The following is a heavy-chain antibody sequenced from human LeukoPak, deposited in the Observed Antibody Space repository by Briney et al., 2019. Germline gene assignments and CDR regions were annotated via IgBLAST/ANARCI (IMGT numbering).Heavy chain of an antibody. CDR2: VYYSGST. Sequence: SETLSLTCTVSGGSISSSSYNWGWIRQPPGKGLEWIGSVYYSGSTYYNPSLKSRVTMSVDTSKNQFSLKLSSVTAADTAVYYCARHVRKRGIAAAGTPGWFDPWGQGTLVTVSS. J-gene: IGHJ5*02. D-gene: IGHD6-25*01. CDR1: GGSISSSSYN. CDR3: ARHVRKRGIAAAGTPGWFDP. V-gene: IGHV4-39*01.